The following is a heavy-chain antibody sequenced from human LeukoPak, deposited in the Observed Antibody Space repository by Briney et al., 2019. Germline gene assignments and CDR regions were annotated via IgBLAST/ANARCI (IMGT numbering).Heavy chain of an antibody. Sequence: PGGSLRLSCAASGFTFRSYWMHWVRQVPGKGLVWVSRIDSDGSSASYADSMKGRFTISRDNAKNSLYLQMNSLRAEDTAVYYCAKEIHLARYYDSGGYSYYFDYWGQGTLVTVSS. CDR1: GFTFRSYW. CDR3: AKEIHLARYYDSGGYSYYFDY. D-gene: IGHD3-22*01. V-gene: IGHV3-74*01. J-gene: IGHJ4*02. CDR2: IDSDGSSA.